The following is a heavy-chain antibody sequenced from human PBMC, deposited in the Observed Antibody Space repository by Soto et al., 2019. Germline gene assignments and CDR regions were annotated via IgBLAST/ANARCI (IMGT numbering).Heavy chain of an antibody. CDR2: ISSGGGSP. CDR3: AKGDGRIVPRHFDY. V-gene: IGHV3-23*01. J-gene: IGHJ4*02. CDR1: GFTFSDYA. D-gene: IGHD1-26*01. Sequence: QLLESGGGLVQPGGSLRLSCAASGFTFSDYAMSWVRQAPGKGLEWVSSISSGGGSPYYADSVKGRFTISRNNSKNTLFLQMNSLRAEDTAAYYRAKGDGRIVPRHFDYWGQGTLVTVSS.